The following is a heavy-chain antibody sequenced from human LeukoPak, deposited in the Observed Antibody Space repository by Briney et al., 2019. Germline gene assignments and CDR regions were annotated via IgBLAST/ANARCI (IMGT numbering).Heavy chain of an antibody. CDR1: GYTFTSYY. Sequence: ASVTVSCKASGYTFTSYYMHWVRQAPGQGLEWMGIINPSGGSTSYAQKFQGRVTMTRDMSTSTVYMELSSLRSEDTAVYYCARGGVYCSSTSCYRNYFDYWGQGTLVTVSS. V-gene: IGHV1-46*01. CDR2: INPSGGST. CDR3: ARGGVYCSSTSCYRNYFDY. J-gene: IGHJ4*02. D-gene: IGHD2-2*01.